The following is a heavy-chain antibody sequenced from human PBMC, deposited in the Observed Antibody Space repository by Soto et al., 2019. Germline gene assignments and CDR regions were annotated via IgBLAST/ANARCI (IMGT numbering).Heavy chain of an antibody. D-gene: IGHD3-3*01. CDR3: ARGAVLYYDFWSGYYTGEDYYYGMDV. CDR1: GYTFTSYG. J-gene: IGHJ6*02. CDR2: ISAYNGNT. Sequence: GASVKVPCKASGYTFTSYGISWVRQAPGQGIEWMGWISAYNGNTNYAQKLQGRVTMTTDTSTSTAYMELRSLRSDDTAVYYCARGAVLYYDFWSGYYTGEDYYYGMDVWGQGTTVTSP. V-gene: IGHV1-18*01.